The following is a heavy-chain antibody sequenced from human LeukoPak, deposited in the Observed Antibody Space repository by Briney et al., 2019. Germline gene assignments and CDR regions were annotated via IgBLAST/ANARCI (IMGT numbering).Heavy chain of an antibody. D-gene: IGHD3-22*01. J-gene: IGHJ4*02. Sequence: SVTLSLTCTVSGGSISSSSYYWGWIRQPPGKGLEWIGSIYYGGSTYYNPSLKSRVTISIDTSKNQFYLKLSSLTAADTAVYYCARRDDSSGYHKIFDYWGPGTLVTVSS. CDR2: IYYGGST. CDR1: GGSISSSSYY. V-gene: IGHV4-39*01. CDR3: ARRDDSSGYHKIFDY.